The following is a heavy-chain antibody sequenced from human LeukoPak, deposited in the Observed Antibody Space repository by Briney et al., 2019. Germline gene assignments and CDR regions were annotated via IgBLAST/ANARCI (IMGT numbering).Heavy chain of an antibody. Sequence: GGSLRLSCAASGFAFSNYNMNWVRQAPGKGLEWVSYISSSSHSIYYADSVKGRFTISRDNSKNTLYLQMNSLRAEDTAVYYCAKDHSDIYSSSWYGGVFDYWGQGTLVTVSS. CDR3: AKDHSDIYSSSWYGGVFDY. V-gene: IGHV3-48*01. CDR2: ISSSSHSI. D-gene: IGHD6-13*01. J-gene: IGHJ4*02. CDR1: GFAFSNYN.